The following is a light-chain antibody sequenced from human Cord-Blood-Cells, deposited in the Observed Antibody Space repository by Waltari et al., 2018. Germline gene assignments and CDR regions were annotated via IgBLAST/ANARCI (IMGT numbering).Light chain of an antibody. CDR2: GNS. CDR3: QSYDSSLSVSV. J-gene: IGLJ3*02. CDR1: SSNIGAGYD. V-gene: IGLV1-40*01. Sequence: QSVLTQPPSVSGAPGQRVTISCTGSSSNIGAGYDVHWYQQLPGTAPKLLIYGNSNRPTGVPDRCSGSKSGTSASLAITGLQAEDEADDYCQSYDSSLSVSVFGGGTKLTVL.